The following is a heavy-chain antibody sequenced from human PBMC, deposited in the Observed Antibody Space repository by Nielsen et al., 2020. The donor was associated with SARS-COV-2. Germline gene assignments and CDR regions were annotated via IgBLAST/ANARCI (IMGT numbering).Heavy chain of an antibody. J-gene: IGHJ6*02. CDR2: ISAQRGDT. Sequence: ASVKVSCKASGYTFTTYGVSWVRQAPGQGLQWMGWISAQRGDTNYAQKFQGTVTMTRDASISTVYMELTSDDTAVYYCARARATIFGLVMSYGMDVWGQGTTVAVSS. V-gene: IGHV1-18*01. D-gene: IGHD3/OR15-3a*01. CDR1: GYTFTTYG. CDR3: ARARATIFGLVMSYGMDV.